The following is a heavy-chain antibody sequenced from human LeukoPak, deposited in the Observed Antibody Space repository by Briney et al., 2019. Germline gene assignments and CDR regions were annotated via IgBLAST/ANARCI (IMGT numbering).Heavy chain of an antibody. V-gene: IGHV4-39*07. CDR3: AKGGGYEAQYYYYYLDV. J-gene: IGHJ6*03. D-gene: IGHD5-12*01. CDR2: IYYSGST. Sequence: SETLSLTCTVSGGSISSSSYYWGWIRQPPGKGLEWIGSIYYSGSTYYNPSLKSRVTISVDTSKNQFSLKLSSVTAADAAVYYCAKGGGYEAQYYYYYLDVWGKGTTVTISS. CDR1: GGSISSSSYY.